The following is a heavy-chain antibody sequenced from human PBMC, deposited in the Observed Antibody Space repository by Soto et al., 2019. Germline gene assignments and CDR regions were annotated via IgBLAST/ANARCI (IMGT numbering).Heavy chain of an antibody. Sequence: PSETLSLTCILSGASTPSYHWSWIRQFPEKGLEWIAYNSYTGNNEYTASFQNRVTISIDTSKNQLSLNMTSMTAADTAVYYCATDTHAGFTHYFGPWGQGTLVTVSS. V-gene: IGHV4-59*01. J-gene: IGHJ5*02. D-gene: IGHD1-26*01. CDR3: ATDTHAGFTHYFGP. CDR1: GASTPSYH. CDR2: NSYTGNN.